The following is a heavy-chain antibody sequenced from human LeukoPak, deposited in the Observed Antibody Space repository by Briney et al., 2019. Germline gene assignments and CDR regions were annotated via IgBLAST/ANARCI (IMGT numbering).Heavy chain of an antibody. J-gene: IGHJ2*01. D-gene: IGHD4-17*01. CDR1: GYTFTSYA. CDR3: ARPYDYGDYGWYFDL. V-gene: IGHV1-3*01. CDR2: INAGNGNT. Sequence: GASVKVSCKASGYTFTSYAMHWVRQAPGQRLEWMGWINAGNGNTKYSQKFQGRVTITRDTSASTAYMELSSLRSEDTAVYYCARPYDYGDYGWYFDLWGRGTLVTVSS.